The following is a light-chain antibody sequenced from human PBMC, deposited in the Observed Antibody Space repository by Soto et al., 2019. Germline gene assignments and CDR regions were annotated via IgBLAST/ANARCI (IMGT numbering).Light chain of an antibody. CDR2: LGS. V-gene: IGKV2-28*01. CDR1: QSLLHSNGYKY. Sequence: DIVMTQFPLSLPVTPGEPASISCRSSQSLLHSNGYKYLDWYLQKPGQSPQILIYLGSNRASGVPDRFSGSGSGTDFTLKISRVEADDVGVYYCVQALRAPWTFGQGTKVEIK. CDR3: VQALRAPWT. J-gene: IGKJ1*01.